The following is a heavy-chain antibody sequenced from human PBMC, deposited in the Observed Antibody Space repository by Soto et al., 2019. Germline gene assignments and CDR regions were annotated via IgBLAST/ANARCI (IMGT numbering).Heavy chain of an antibody. CDR1: GGFVSSGSYY. CDR3: ARVERGTATTVVDAFDI. D-gene: IGHD1-1*01. J-gene: IGHJ3*02. Sequence: QVQLQQWGAGLLKPSETLSLTCAVYGGFVSSGSYYWSWIRQPPGKGLEWIGEMSHGGGTNFNPSHKSRVTISVETSKNQFSLKMSSVTAADTALYYWARVERGTATTVVDAFDIWGPGTMVTVSS. CDR2: MSHGGGT. V-gene: IGHV4-34*01.